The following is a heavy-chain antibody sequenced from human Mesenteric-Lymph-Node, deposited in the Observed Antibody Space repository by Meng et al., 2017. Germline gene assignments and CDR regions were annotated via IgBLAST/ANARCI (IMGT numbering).Heavy chain of an antibody. Sequence: QGRRQAGGAGLLKPSETRSLTCAVYGGSFSGYYWSWIRQPPGKGLEWIGEINHSGSTNYNPSLKSRVTISVDTSKNQFSLKLSSVTAADTAVYYCARGYYDSSGYGYWYFDLWGRGTLVTVSS. D-gene: IGHD3-22*01. CDR2: INHSGST. CDR1: GGSFSGYY. CDR3: ARGYYDSSGYGYWYFDL. V-gene: IGHV4-34*01. J-gene: IGHJ2*01.